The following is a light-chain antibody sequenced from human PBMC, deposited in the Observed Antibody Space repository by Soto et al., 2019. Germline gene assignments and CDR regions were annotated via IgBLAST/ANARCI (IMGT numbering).Light chain of an antibody. V-gene: IGKV3-11*01. J-gene: IGKJ5*01. Sequence: EIVLTQSPATLSLSPGDRATLSCRASQSVSIYLAWYQQKPGQAPRLLIYDASNRATGIPARFSGSVSGTDFTLTISSLEPEDFAVYYCQQRKFWPPITFGQGTRVET. CDR3: QQRKFWPPIT. CDR2: DAS. CDR1: QSVSIY.